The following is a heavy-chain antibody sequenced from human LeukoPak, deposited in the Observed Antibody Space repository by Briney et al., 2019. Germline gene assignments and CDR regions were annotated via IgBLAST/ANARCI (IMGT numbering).Heavy chain of an antibody. CDR3: ARYYSGWYYFDY. CDR1: GGTFSSYA. Sequence: SVKVSCRASGGTFSSYAISWVRQAPGQGLEWMGGIIPIFGTSNYAQKFQGRVTITADESTSTAYMELSSLRSEDTAVYYCARYYSGWYYFDYWGQGTLVTVSS. D-gene: IGHD6-19*01. J-gene: IGHJ4*02. V-gene: IGHV1-69*13. CDR2: IIPIFGTS.